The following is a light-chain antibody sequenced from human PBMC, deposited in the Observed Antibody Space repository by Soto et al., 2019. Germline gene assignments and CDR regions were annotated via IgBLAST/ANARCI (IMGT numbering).Light chain of an antibody. J-gene: IGKJ3*01. V-gene: IGKV3-20*01. CDR2: GAS. CDR3: QQYTTSPFT. CDR1: QSVGSNY. Sequence: ELVLTQSPGTLSLSPGERATLYCRASQSVGSNYLAWYQQKPGQAPRVLIYGASSRATGIPDRFSGSGSGADFTLTISRLEPEDFAVYYCQQYTTSPFTFGPGTKVDIK.